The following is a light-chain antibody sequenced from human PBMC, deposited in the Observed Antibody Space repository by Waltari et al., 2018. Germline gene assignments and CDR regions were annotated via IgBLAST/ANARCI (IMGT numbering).Light chain of an antibody. CDR3: QHYVRLPAT. CDR1: QRVRGS. J-gene: IGKJ1*01. Sequence: EIVLTQSPGTLSLSPGERATLSCRASQRVRGSLAWYQQKAGQAPRLLIYGASSRATGIPDRFSGGGSGTDFSLTISRLEPEDFAVYYCQHYVRLPATFGQGTKVEI. V-gene: IGKV3-20*01. CDR2: GAS.